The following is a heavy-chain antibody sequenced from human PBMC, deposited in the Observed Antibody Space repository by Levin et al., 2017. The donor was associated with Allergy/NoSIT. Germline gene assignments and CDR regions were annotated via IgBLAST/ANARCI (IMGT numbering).Heavy chain of an antibody. J-gene: IGHJ5*02. CDR3: ARAPPHYGDYVGVEDTRNWFDP. CDR2: INPNSGGT. D-gene: IGHD4-17*01. Sequence: ASVKVSCKASGYTFTGYYMHWVRQAPGQGLEWMGRINPNSGGTNYAQKFQGRVTMTRDTSISTAYMELSRLRSDDTAVYYCARAPPHYGDYVGVEDTRNWFDPWGQGTLVTVSS. V-gene: IGHV1-2*06. CDR1: GYTFTGYY.